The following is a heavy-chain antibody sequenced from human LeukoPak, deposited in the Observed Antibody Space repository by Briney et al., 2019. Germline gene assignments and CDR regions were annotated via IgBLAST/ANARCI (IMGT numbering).Heavy chain of an antibody. Sequence: GGSVRPSCAASGFTVDNNYMSWVRQAPRGWLAWASVIYTVGYTYYAGSVEGRFIISRDISKNTQYLQMNSLRAEDTAVYYCSSAIGSIWYKFDYWGQGTLVTVSS. J-gene: IGHJ4*02. CDR3: SSAIGSIWYKFDY. CDR2: IYTVGYT. V-gene: IGHV3-53*01. D-gene: IGHD6-13*01. CDR1: GFTVDNNY.